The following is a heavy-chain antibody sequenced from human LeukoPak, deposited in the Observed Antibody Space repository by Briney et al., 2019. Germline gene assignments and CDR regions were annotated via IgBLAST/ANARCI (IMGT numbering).Heavy chain of an antibody. V-gene: IGHV1-46*01. D-gene: IGHD5-24*01. J-gene: IGHJ5*02. CDR2: INPSGGST. CDR1: GYTFTSYY. Sequence: ASVEVSCKASGYTFTSYYMHWVRQAPGQGLEGMGIINPSGGSTSYAQKFQGRVTMTRDTSTSTVYMELSSLRSEDTAVYYCARAGGRDGYMVVWFDPWGQGTLVTVSS. CDR3: ARAGGRDGYMVVWFDP.